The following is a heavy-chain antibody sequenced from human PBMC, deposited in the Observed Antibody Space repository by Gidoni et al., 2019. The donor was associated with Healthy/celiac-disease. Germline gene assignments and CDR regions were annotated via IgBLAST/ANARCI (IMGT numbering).Heavy chain of an antibody. Sequence: QVQLVESGGGLVKPGGSLRLSCAASGFTFSDYYMSWIRQAPGKGLEWFSYSSSSSSYTNYADSVKGRFTISRDNAKNSLYLQMNSLRAEDTAVYYCARVGYSSGWYADWFDPWGQGTLVTVSS. D-gene: IGHD6-19*01. V-gene: IGHV3-11*06. CDR3: ARVGYSSGWYADWFDP. CDR2: SSSSSSYT. CDR1: GFTFSDYY. J-gene: IGHJ5*02.